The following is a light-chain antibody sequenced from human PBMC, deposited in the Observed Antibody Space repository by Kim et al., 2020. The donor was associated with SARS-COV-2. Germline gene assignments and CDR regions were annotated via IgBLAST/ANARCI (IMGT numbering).Light chain of an antibody. CDR1: QSLLYASNNKNY. Sequence: DIVMTQSPDSLAVSLGERATINCKSTQSLLYASNNKNYLAWYQQRPGQPPKLLIYWASTRESGIPDRFSGSGSGTDFTLTISRLEPEDFAVYICQQCGSSPPTFGQGTKVDIK. CDR3: QQCGSSPPT. CDR2: WAS. V-gene: IGKV4-1*01. J-gene: IGKJ1*01.